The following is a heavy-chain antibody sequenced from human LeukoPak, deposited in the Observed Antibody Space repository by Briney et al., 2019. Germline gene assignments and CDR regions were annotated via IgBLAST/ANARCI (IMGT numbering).Heavy chain of an antibody. Sequence: ASVKVSCKASGYTFTSYAMHWVRQAPGQRLEWMGWINAGNGNTKYSQKFQGRVTITRDTSASTAYMELSSLRSEDTAVYYCARAPRPYQLPRFYYFDYWGQGTLVTVSS. J-gene: IGHJ4*02. CDR3: ARAPRPYQLPRFYYFDY. V-gene: IGHV1-3*01. CDR1: GYTFTSYA. D-gene: IGHD2-2*01. CDR2: INAGNGNT.